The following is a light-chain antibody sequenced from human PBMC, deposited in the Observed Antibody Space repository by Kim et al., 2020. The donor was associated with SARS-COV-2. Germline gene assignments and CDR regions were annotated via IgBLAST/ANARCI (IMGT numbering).Light chain of an antibody. CDR1: QSVSSN. V-gene: IGKV3-15*01. CDR2: GAS. J-gene: IGKJ1*01. Sequence: EIVMTQSPATLSVSPGERATLSCWASQSVSSNLVWYQQKPGQAPRLLIYGASTRATGIPARFSGSGSGTEFTLTISSLQSEDFAVYYCQQYKNGPRTFGQGTKGEIK. CDR3: QQYKNGPRT.